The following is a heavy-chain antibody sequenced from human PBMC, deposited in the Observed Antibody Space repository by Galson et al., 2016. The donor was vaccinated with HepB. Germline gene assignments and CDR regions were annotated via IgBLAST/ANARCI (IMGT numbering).Heavy chain of an antibody. CDR1: GFTFKNFG. Sequence: SLRLSCAASGFTFKNFGMTWVRQAPGKGLEWVSTICGSCGDIDYADSVQGRFTISRDNSKNTLSLQMNSLRAEDTAVYYWAKDEEPYKWNPLTLDYWGQGTLVTVSS. CDR3: AKDEEPYKWNPLTLDY. J-gene: IGHJ4*02. V-gene: IGHV3-23*01. D-gene: IGHD1-20*01. CDR2: ICGSCGDI.